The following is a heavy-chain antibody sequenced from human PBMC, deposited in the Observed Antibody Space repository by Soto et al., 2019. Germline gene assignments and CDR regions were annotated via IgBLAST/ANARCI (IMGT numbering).Heavy chain of an antibody. CDR2: ITPFNGNT. V-gene: IGHV1-45*02. J-gene: IGHJ3*02. CDR3: ATDSSGDAFDI. Sequence: SVKVSCKSSGYTFTYRYLHWVRQAPGQALEWMGWITPFNGNTNYAQKFQDRVTITRDRSMSTAYMELSSLRSEDTAMYYCATDSSGDAFDIWGQGTMVTVSS. CDR1: GYTFTYRY. D-gene: IGHD6-25*01.